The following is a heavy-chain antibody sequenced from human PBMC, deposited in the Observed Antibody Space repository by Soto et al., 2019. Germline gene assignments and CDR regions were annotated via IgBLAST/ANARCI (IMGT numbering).Heavy chain of an antibody. CDR2: ISAYNGNT. CDR1: GGPFRNDI. V-gene: IGHV1-18*01. Sequence: ASVKVSCKASGGPFRNDIITWVRQAPGQGLEWMGWISAYNGNTKYAQKVQGRVTMTTDTSTSTAYMELRSLRSDDTAVYYCARDPALGRPFDYLGQGTLVTGSS. CDR3: ARDPALGRPFDY. J-gene: IGHJ4*02.